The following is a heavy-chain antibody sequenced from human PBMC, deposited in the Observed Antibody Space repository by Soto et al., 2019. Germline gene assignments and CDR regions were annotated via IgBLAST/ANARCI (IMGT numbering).Heavy chain of an antibody. J-gene: IGHJ6*02. Sequence: QVQLVESGGGVVQPGRSLRLSCAASGFTFSSYAMHWVRQAPGKGLEWVAVISYDGSNKYYADSVKGRFTISSDNSKNTLYLQVNSLRAEDTDVYSCARRGVRDTAMVTGYYYYGMDVWGQGTTVTVSS. CDR2: ISYDGSNK. CDR1: GFTFSSYA. CDR3: ARRGVRDTAMVTGYYYYGMDV. D-gene: IGHD5-18*01. V-gene: IGHV3-30-3*01.